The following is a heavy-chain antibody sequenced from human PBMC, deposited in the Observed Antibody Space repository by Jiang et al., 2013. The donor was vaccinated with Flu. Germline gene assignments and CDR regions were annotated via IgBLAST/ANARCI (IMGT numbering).Heavy chain of an antibody. Sequence: VQLLESGGGLVQPGGSLRLSCAASGFTFSNHAMDWVRQAPGEGLEWVSGISNSGGSTYYADSVKGRFTISRDNSKNTLYLQMNSLRAEDTALYYCANGPRGQGTLVTVSS. CDR1: GFTFSNHA. V-gene: IGHV3-23*01. CDR3: ANGP. CDR2: ISNSGGST. J-gene: IGHJ4*02.